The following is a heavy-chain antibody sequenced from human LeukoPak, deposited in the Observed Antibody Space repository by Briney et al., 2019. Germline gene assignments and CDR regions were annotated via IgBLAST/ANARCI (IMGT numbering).Heavy chain of an antibody. D-gene: IGHD3-3*01. Sequence: GGSLRLSCAASGFTFSSYAMSWVRQAPGKGLEWVSSISSSSSYIYYADSVKSRFTISRDNAKNSLYLQMNSLRAEDTAVYYCARLSDYDFWSGPYPYYYYYYGMDVWGQGTTVTVSS. CDR1: GFTFSSYA. CDR3: ARLSDYDFWSGPYPYYYYYYGMDV. V-gene: IGHV3-21*01. CDR2: ISSSSSYI. J-gene: IGHJ6*02.